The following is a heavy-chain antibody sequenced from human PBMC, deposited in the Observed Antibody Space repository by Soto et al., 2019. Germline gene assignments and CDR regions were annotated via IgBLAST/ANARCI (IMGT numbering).Heavy chain of an antibody. CDR1: GFTFDDYA. CDR3: ARDHCSGGACYVDY. Sequence: VQLVESGGALVQPGRSLRLSCAASGFTFDDYAMHWVRQPPGKGLEWVSGISWNGATIDYADSVKGRFTISRDNAKNSLDLQMNSLRADDTALYFCARDHCSGGACYVDYWGQGNLVTVSS. CDR2: ISWNGATI. J-gene: IGHJ4*02. D-gene: IGHD2-15*01. V-gene: IGHV3-9*01.